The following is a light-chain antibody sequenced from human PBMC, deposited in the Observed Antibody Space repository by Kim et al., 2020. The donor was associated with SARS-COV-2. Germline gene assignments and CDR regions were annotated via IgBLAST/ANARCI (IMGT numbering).Light chain of an antibody. V-gene: IGLV3-1*01. CDR3: QAWDSSTAV. CDR2: QHT. CDR1: KLGDKY. Sequence: VSPEQTASITCSGAKLGDKYAYWYQQKPALSPVLVIYQHTKRTSGISQRFSVSSSGNTATLTISPAQTVDEADYYCQAWDSSTAVFGGGTQLTVL. J-gene: IGLJ3*02.